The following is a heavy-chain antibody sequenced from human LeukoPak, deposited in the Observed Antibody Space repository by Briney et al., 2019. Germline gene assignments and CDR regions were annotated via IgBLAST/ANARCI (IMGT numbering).Heavy chain of an antibody. V-gene: IGHV4-59*01. J-gene: IGHJ5*02. CDR1: GGSFSGYY. Sequence: SETLSLTCAVYGGSFSGYYWSWIRQPPGKGLEWIGYIYYSGSTNYNPSLKSRVTISVDTSKNQFSLKLSSVTAADTAVYYCARDGIAAAHRPVGWFDPWGQGTLVTVSS. CDR2: IYYSGST. D-gene: IGHD6-13*01. CDR3: ARDGIAAAHRPVGWFDP.